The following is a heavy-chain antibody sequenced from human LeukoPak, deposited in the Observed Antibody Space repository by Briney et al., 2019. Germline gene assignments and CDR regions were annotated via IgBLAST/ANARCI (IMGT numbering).Heavy chain of an antibody. CDR2: IYYSGST. J-gene: IGHJ5*02. Sequence: SETLSLTCTVSGGSISSSSYYWGWIRQPPGKGLEWIGSIYYSGSTYYNPSLKSRVTISVDTSKNQFSLKLSSVTAADTAVYYCARGYRRWLQKGNANWFDPWGQGTLVTVSS. CDR1: GGSISSSSYY. V-gene: IGHV4-39*07. D-gene: IGHD5-24*01. CDR3: ARGYRRWLQKGNANWFDP.